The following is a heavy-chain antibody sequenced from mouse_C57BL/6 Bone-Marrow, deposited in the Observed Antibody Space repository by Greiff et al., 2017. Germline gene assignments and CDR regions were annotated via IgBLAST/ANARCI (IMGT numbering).Heavy chain of an antibody. Sequence: QVQLQQPGAELVKPGASVKLSCKASGYTFTSYWMHWVKQRPGQGLEWIGMIHPNNGGTNYNEKFKSKATLTVDNSSSTAYMQLSSLTSEDSAVYYCASYYGSSYFDYWGQGTTLTVSS. CDR2: IHPNNGGT. D-gene: IGHD1-1*01. J-gene: IGHJ2*01. CDR1: GYTFTSYW. CDR3: ASYYGSSYFDY. V-gene: IGHV1-64*01.